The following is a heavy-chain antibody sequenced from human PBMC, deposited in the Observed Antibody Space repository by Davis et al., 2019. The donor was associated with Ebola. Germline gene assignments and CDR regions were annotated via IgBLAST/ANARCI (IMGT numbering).Heavy chain of an antibody. D-gene: IGHD3-22*01. V-gene: IGHV3-30*19. CDR2: ISYDGSNK. CDR1: GFTFSSYG. CDR3: ASRGYYDY. Sequence: GESLKISCAASGFTFSSYGMHWVRQAPGKGLEWVAVISYDGSNKYYADSVKGRFTISRDNSKNTLYLQMNSLRAEDTAVYYCASRGYYDYWGQGTLVTVSS. J-gene: IGHJ4*02.